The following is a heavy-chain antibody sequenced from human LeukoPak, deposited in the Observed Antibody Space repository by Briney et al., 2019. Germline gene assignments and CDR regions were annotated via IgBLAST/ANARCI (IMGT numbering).Heavy chain of an antibody. CDR3: ATAVRGLVRGVYYYGMDV. CDR1: GYTLTELS. J-gene: IGHJ6*02. V-gene: IGHV1-24*01. CDR2: FDPEDGET. D-gene: IGHD3-10*01. Sequence: ASVKVSCKVSGYTLTELSMHWVRQAPGKGLEWMGGFDPEDGETIYAQKFQGRVIMTEDTSTDTAYMELSSLRSEDTAVYYCATAVRGLVRGVYYYGMDVWGQGTTVTVSS.